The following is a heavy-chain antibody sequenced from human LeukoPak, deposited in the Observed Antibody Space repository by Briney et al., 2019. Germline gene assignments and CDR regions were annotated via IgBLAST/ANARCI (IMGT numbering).Heavy chain of an antibody. Sequence: ASVKVSCKASGYTFTGYYVHWVRQAPGQGLEWMGIINPSGGSTSYAQKFQGRVIMTRDTSTSTVYMELSSLRSEDTAVYYCARGAFGFDYYYGMDVWGQGTTVTVSS. CDR2: INPSGGST. CDR1: GYTFTGYY. D-gene: IGHD3-16*01. V-gene: IGHV1-46*01. CDR3: ARGAFGFDYYYGMDV. J-gene: IGHJ6*02.